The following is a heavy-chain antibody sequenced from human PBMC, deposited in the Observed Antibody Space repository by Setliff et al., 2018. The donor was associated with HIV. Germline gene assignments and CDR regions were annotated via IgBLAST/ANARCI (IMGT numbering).Heavy chain of an antibody. Sequence: SETLSLTCTVSGYSISSGYYWGWIRQPPGKGLEWIGSIYHSGSTYYNPSLKSRVTISVDTSKNQFSLKLSSVTAADTAVYYCASPSSGYFDCWGQGTLVTVSS. CDR2: IYHSGST. CDR1: GYSISSGYY. CDR3: ASPSSGYFDC. V-gene: IGHV4-38-2*02. J-gene: IGHJ4*02.